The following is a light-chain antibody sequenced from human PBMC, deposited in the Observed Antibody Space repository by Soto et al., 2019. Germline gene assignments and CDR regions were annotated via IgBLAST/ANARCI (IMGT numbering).Light chain of an antibody. CDR2: DVS. Sequence: SALTQPASVSGSPGQSITISCTGTSSDVGGYNYVSWYQHHPGKAPKLMIYDVSNRPSGVSNRFSGSKSDNTASLTISGLQTEDEAEYYCSSYTSTNTVIFGGGTKVTVL. J-gene: IGLJ2*01. CDR1: SSDVGGYNY. V-gene: IGLV2-14*03. CDR3: SSYTSTNTVI.